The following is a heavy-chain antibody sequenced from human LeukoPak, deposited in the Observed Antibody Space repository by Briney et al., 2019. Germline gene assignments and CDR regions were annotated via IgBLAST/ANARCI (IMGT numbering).Heavy chain of an antibody. Sequence: SESLSLTCTVSGGSISNYYWSWIRQPPGKGLEWIGYIYSSGSTNYNPPLKSRVTVSLGASRNQFSLRLSSVTAADTAVYYCARAYGDPFLFDYWGQGTLVTVSS. CDR3: ARAYGDPFLFDY. CDR2: IYSSGST. V-gene: IGHV4-59*01. CDR1: GGSISNYY. D-gene: IGHD4-17*01. J-gene: IGHJ4*02.